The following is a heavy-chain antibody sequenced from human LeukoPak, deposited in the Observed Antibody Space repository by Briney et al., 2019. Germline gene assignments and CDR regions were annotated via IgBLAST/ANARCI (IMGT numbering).Heavy chain of an antibody. CDR2: IGSDGGGI. D-gene: IGHD6-19*01. V-gene: IGHV3-23*01. J-gene: IGHJ4*02. CDR1: GFSFSSYA. Sequence: PGGSLRLSCAASGFSFSSYAMTWVRQTPGKGLEWVSVIGSDGGGIRYAAPVKGRFTISRDNSKNTLYLQINSLRAEGTAVYYCARARQWLLGGYFDYWGQGTLVTVSS. CDR3: ARARQWLLGGYFDY.